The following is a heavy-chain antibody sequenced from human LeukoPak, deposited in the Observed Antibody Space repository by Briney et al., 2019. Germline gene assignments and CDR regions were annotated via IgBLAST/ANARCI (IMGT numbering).Heavy chain of an antibody. CDR3: ARDTDYHDSSGYSPSPFDSFDY. Sequence: SVKVSCKASGGTFSSYAISWVRQAPGQGLEWMGRIIPILGIANYAQKFQGRVTITADKSTSTAYMELSSLRSEDTAVYYCARDTDYHDSSGYSPSPFDSFDYWGQGTLVTVSS. V-gene: IGHV1-69*04. J-gene: IGHJ4*02. CDR1: GGTFSSYA. D-gene: IGHD3-22*01. CDR2: IIPILGIA.